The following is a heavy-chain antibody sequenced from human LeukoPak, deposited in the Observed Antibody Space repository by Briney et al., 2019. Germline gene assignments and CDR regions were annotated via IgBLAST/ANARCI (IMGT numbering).Heavy chain of an antibody. D-gene: IGHD2/OR15-2a*01. J-gene: IGHJ3*02. CDR1: GGSISSSSYY. CDR2: IYYSGST. CDR3: ARHVMRLGDAFDI. V-gene: IGHV4-61*05. Sequence: PSETLSLTCTVSGGSISSSSYYWAWIRQPPGKGLEWIGYIYYSGSTNYNPSLKSRVTISVDTSKNQFSLKLSSVTAADTAVYYCARHVMRLGDAFDIWGQGTMVTVSS.